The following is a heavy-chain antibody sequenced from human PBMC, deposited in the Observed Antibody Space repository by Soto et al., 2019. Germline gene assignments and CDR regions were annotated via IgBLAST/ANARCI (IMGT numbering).Heavy chain of an antibody. Sequence: LQLQESGSGLVKPSQTLSLTCAVSDGSISSGEYSWSWIRKPPGKGLEWIGYIYDSGSTYYNPSLKSRVTISVDRSKNQFSLKLSSVTAADTAVYYCARVPDRWGQGTLVTVSS. CDR1: DGSISSGEYS. CDR2: IYDSGST. J-gene: IGHJ5*02. D-gene: IGHD2-2*01. CDR3: ARVPDR. V-gene: IGHV4-30-2*01.